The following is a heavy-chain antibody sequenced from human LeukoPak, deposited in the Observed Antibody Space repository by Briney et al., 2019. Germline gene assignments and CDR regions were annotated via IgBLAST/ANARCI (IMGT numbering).Heavy chain of an antibody. V-gene: IGHV1-46*01. CDR3: ARAYSGYSIDL. J-gene: IGHJ5*02. Sequence: GASVKVSFKASGYTFTSYYMHWVRQAPGHGLVWMGIIYPSGGGTSYAQKFQGRVTMTRGTSTSTLYMELSSLTSEDTAVYYCARAYSGYSIDLWGQGTLVTVSS. CDR1: GYTFTSYY. CDR2: IYPSGGGT. D-gene: IGHD3-22*01.